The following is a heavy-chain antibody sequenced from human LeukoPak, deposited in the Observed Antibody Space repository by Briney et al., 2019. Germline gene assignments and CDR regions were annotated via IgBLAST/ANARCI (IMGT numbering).Heavy chain of an antibody. Sequence: GGSLRLSCAASGFTFSSYAMSWVRQAPGKGLEWVSAISGSGGSTYYADSVKGRFTISRDNSKNTLYLQMNSLRAEDTAVYYCARDYGYCSSTSCYTSFDYWGQGTLVTVSS. CDR1: GFTFSSYA. V-gene: IGHV3-23*01. CDR3: ARDYGYCSSTSCYTSFDY. D-gene: IGHD2-2*02. CDR2: ISGSGGST. J-gene: IGHJ4*02.